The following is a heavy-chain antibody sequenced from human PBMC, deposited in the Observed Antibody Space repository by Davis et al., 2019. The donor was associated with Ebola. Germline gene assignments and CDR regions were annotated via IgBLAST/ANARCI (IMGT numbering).Heavy chain of an antibody. V-gene: IGHV5-51*01. CDR3: ARGPYRGYCSSTSCYDRGNWFDP. CDR1: GYSFTSYW. D-gene: IGHD2-2*01. J-gene: IGHJ5*02. Sequence: GESLKISCKGSGYSFTSYWIGWVRQMPGKGLEWMGIIYPGDSDTRYSPSFQGQVTISADKSISTAYLQWSSLKASDTAMYYCARGPYRGYCSSTSCYDRGNWFDPWGQGTLVTVSS. CDR2: IYPGDSDT.